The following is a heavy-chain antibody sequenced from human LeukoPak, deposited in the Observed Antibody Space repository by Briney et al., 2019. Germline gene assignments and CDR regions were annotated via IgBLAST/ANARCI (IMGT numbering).Heavy chain of an antibody. D-gene: IGHD6-19*01. J-gene: IGHJ4*02. Sequence: GGSLRLSCAASGFTFSSYWMSWVRQAPGKGLEWVANIKQDGSEKYYVDSVKGRFTISRDNAKNSLYLQMNSLRAEDTAVYYCAREGYSSSGIFDYWGQGTLVTVSP. CDR3: AREGYSSSGIFDY. CDR2: IKQDGSEK. CDR1: GFTFSSYW. V-gene: IGHV3-7*01.